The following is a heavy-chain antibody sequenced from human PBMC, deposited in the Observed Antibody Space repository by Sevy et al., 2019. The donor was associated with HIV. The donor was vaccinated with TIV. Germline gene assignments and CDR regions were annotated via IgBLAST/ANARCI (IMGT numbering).Heavy chain of an antibody. CDR2: ISISSTTI. D-gene: IGHD3-22*01. CDR1: GFTFSSYI. V-gene: IGHV3-48*02. Sequence: GGSLRLSCVASGFTFSSYIMNWVRQAPGKGLEWVSYISISSTTIYYADSVKGRFTVSRDNAKNSLYLKMNSLRDEDTYLYYCASRKDSSGFAFDYWGQGTLVTVSS. J-gene: IGHJ4*02. CDR3: ASRKDSSGFAFDY.